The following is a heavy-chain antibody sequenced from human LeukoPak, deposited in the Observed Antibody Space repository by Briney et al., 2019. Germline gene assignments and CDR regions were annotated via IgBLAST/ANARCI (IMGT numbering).Heavy chain of an antibody. CDR2: IIPIFGTA. D-gene: IGHD6-19*01. Sequence: ASVKVSCKASGGTFSSYAICWVRQAPGQGLEWMGRIIPIFGTANYAQKFQGRVTITTDESTSTAYMELSSLRSEDTAVYYCARTPYSSGGDAFDIWGQGTMVTVSS. J-gene: IGHJ3*02. V-gene: IGHV1-69*05. CDR3: ARTPYSSGGDAFDI. CDR1: GGTFSSYA.